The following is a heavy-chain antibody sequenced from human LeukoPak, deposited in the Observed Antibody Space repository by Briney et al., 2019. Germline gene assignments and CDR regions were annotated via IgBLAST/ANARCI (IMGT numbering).Heavy chain of an antibody. CDR2: IIPILGIA. D-gene: IGHD1-26*01. J-gene: IGHJ4*02. V-gene: IGHV1-69*04. CDR1: GGTFSSYA. Sequence: GASVKVSCKASGGTFSSYAISWVRQAPGQGLEWMGRIIPILGIANYAQKFQGRVTITADKSTSTAYMELSSLRSEDTAVYYCAKPRGLRIVGAHFDYWGQGTLVTVSS. CDR3: AKPRGLRIVGAHFDY.